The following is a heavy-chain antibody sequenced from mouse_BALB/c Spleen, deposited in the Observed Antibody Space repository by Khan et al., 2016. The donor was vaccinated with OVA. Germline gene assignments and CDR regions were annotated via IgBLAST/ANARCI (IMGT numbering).Heavy chain of an antibody. Sequence: EVQLQESGPSLVKPSQTLSLTCSVTGDSITSGYWNWIRKFPGNKLDYMGYITSIGSTYYHPSLKSRISITRDTSKNQYFLQLNSVTTEDTATYYCARWNYRYDGYFDYWGQGTTLTVPS. D-gene: IGHD2-14*01. CDR1: GDSITSGY. CDR3: ARWNYRYDGYFDY. CDR2: ITSIGST. J-gene: IGHJ2*01. V-gene: IGHV3-8*02.